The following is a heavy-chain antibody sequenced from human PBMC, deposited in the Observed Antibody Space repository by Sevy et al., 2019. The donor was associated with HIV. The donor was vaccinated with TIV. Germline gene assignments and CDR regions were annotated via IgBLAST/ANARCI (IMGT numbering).Heavy chain of an antibody. J-gene: IGHJ4*02. Sequence: GGSLRLSCAASGFTFNTYWMTWVRQAPGKGLEWVANIRKDRSEKYYVDSVKSRFTLSRDNVKNSLYLQMNSLRTEVTGVYYCARVAVGTWLPHDYFDYWGQGALVTVSS. CDR3: ARVAVGTWLPHDYFDY. CDR1: GFTFNTYW. CDR2: IRKDRSEK. V-gene: IGHV3-7*01. D-gene: IGHD6-19*01.